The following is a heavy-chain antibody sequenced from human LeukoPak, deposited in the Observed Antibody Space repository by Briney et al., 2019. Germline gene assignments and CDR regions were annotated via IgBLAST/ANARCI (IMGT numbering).Heavy chain of an antibody. J-gene: IGHJ4*02. CDR3: ARAPFYFDSSNYPYFDY. D-gene: IGHD3-22*01. CDR2: IYTSGNT. CDR1: GFTVSRSY. Sequence: SGGSLRLSCAASGFTVSRSYISWVCQAPGKGLEWVSVIYTSGNTYYADSVKGRFTISRDNSKNTLYLQMNSLRAEDTAVYYCARAPFYFDSSNYPYFDYWGQGTLVTVSS. V-gene: IGHV3-53*01.